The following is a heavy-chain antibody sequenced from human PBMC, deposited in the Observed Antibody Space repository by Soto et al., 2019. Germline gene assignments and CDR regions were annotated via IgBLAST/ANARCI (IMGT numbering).Heavy chain of an antibody. V-gene: IGHV4-34*01. D-gene: IGHD3-10*01. CDR3: ARTYYYGSGSYYKP. Sequence: QVQLQQWGAGLLKPSETLSLTCAVYGGSFSGYYWSWIRQPPGKGLEWIGEINHSGSTNYNPSLKSRVTILVDTSKNQFSLKRSSVTAADTAVYYCARTYYYGSGSYYKPWAQGTLVTVSS. CDR2: INHSGST. CDR1: GGSFSGYY. J-gene: IGHJ5*02.